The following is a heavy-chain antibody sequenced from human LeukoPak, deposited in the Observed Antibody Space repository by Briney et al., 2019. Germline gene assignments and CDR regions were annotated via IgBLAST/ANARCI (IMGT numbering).Heavy chain of an antibody. CDR3: ARGGSGELLTIDY. J-gene: IGHJ4*02. CDR2: INANSRNI. D-gene: IGHD1-26*01. V-gene: IGHV3-48*01. CDR1: GFRFSSHG. Sequence: PGGSLRLSCVASGFRFSSHGMNWVRQAPGKGLEWVSHINANSRNIDYADSVKGRFTISRDNAKNSQYLQMNSLRAEDTAVYYCARGGSGELLTIDYWGQGTLVTVSS.